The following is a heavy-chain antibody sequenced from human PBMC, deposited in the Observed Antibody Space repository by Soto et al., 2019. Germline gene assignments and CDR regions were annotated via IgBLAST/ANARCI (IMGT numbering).Heavy chain of an antibody. CDR1: GFTFSSYA. Sequence: GLSLRLSCVASGFTFSSYAMSWVLQAPGKGLEWVSAISGSGGSTYCADSVKGRFTISRDNSKNTLYLQMNSRRAEDTAVYYCAKYQSNWYYFDYWGQGTLVTVSS. CDR3: AKYQSNWYYFDY. V-gene: IGHV3-23*01. J-gene: IGHJ4*02. CDR2: ISGSGGST. D-gene: IGHD1-1*01.